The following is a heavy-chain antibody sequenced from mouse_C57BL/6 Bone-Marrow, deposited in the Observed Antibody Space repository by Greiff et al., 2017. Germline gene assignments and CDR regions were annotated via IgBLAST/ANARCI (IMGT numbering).Heavy chain of an antibody. D-gene: IGHD2-3*01. Sequence: QVQLKQPGAELVKPGASVKVSCKASGYTFTSYWMHWVKQRPGQGLEWIGRIHPSDSDTNYNQKFKGKATLTVDKSSSTAYMQLSSLTSEDSAVYYCAIFGYYDYYAMDYWGQGTSVTVSS. CDR2: IHPSDSDT. J-gene: IGHJ4*01. CDR1: GYTFTSYW. CDR3: AIFGYYDYYAMDY. V-gene: IGHV1-74*01.